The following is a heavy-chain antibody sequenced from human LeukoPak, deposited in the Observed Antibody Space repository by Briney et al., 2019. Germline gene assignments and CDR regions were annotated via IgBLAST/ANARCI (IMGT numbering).Heavy chain of an antibody. CDR3: ARGFRGDNFDY. CDR2: IYNRGST. CDR1: GGSISSYD. V-gene: IGHV4-4*07. Sequence: PSETLSLTCTVSGGSISSYDWSWIRQPAGKGLEWIGRIYNRGSTNYNPSLKSRVTMSADTSKNRFSLKLSSVTAADTAVYFCARGFRGDNFDYWGQGTLVTVSS. D-gene: IGHD7-27*01. J-gene: IGHJ4*02.